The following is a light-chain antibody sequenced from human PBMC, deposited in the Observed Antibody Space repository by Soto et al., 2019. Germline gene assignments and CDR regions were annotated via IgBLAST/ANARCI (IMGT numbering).Light chain of an antibody. Sequence: DIQMTQSPSSLSASVGDRVTITCRASQSISSYLNWYQQKPGKATXLXXXXXXXXXSXVTSXLSGRGSGTDFTLTSSSMQPEDFATYYCQQSYSTPSTFGQGARVEIK. CDR2: XXX. CDR3: QQSYSTPST. V-gene: IGKV1-39*01. CDR1: QSISSY. J-gene: IGKJ5*01.